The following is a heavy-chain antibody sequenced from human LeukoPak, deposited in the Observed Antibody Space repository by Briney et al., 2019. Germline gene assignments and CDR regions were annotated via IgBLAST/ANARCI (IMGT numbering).Heavy chain of an antibody. J-gene: IGHJ4*02. V-gene: IGHV1-2*02. Sequence: ASVKVSCKASGYTFTVYFLHWVRLAPGQGLEWMGWIGPNNGVTNYAQKFQGKVTMTRDTSINTAYMEVSSLRSDDTAVYYCARDIRPRVESFDYWGQGTLVTVSS. CDR1: GYTFTVYF. CDR2: IGPNNGVT. D-gene: IGHD3-3*01. CDR3: ARDIRPRVESFDY.